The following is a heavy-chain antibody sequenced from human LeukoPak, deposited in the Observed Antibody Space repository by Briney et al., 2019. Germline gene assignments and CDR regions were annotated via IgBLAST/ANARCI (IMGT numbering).Heavy chain of an antibody. Sequence: GGSLRLSGAASGFTFSTYGMHWVGQAPGKGLEWVAVISYDGSNKYYADSVKGRFTISRDNSKDTLYLQMHSLRPEDTAMYYCAKGQRPPYGSGTYYFDYWGQGTLVTVSS. J-gene: IGHJ4*02. CDR3: AKGQRPPYGSGTYYFDY. D-gene: IGHD3-10*01. V-gene: IGHV3-30*18. CDR1: GFTFSTYG. CDR2: ISYDGSNK.